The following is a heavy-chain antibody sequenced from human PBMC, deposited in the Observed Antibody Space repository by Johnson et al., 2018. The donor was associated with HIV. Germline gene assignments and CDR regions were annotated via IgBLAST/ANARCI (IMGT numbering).Heavy chain of an antibody. Sequence: VQLVESGGGVVQPGRSLRLSCAASGFTFSSYGMHWVRQAPGKGLEWVAVIWYDGSNKYYADSVKGRFTISRDNANNSLYLQMNSLRAEDTAVYYCARSGPNWAFDFWGQGTMVNVSS. CDR2: IWYDGSNK. CDR3: ARSGPNWAFDF. V-gene: IGHV3-33*01. D-gene: IGHD1-1*01. CDR1: GFTFSSYG. J-gene: IGHJ3*01.